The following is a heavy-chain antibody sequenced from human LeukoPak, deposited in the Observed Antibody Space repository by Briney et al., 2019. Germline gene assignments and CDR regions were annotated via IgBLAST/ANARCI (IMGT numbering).Heavy chain of an antibody. CDR1: GYTFSGYY. J-gene: IGHJ4*02. CDR2: INSNSGDP. D-gene: IGHD4-23*01. CDR3: AREKGGNYGFDY. Sequence: GASVKVSCKASGYTFSGYYMHWVRQAPGQGLEWMGWINSNSGDPNYAQKFQGRVTLTRDTSISTAYMELSRLRSDDTAVYYCAREKGGNYGFDYWGRGTLVTVSS. V-gene: IGHV1-2*02.